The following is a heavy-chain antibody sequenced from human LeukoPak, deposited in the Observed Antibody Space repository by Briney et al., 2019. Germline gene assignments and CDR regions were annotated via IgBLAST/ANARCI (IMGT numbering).Heavy chain of an antibody. CDR2: INPNSGGT. CDR3: ARDRGWYSLENWFDP. Sequence: ASVKVSCKASGYTFTGYYTHWVRQAPGQGLEWMGWINPNSGGTNSAQIFQGRVTMTRDTSISTAYMELSRLTSDDTAVYYCARDRGWYSLENWFDPWGQGTLVTVSS. J-gene: IGHJ5*02. V-gene: IGHV1-2*02. D-gene: IGHD6-19*01. CDR1: GYTFTGYY.